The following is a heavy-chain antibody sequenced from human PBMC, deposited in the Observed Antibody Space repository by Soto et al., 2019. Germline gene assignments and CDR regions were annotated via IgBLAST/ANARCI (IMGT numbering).Heavy chain of an antibody. J-gene: IGHJ3*02. V-gene: IGHV4-59*01. CDR1: GGSISSYY. Sequence: SETLSLTCTVSGGSISSYYWSWIRQPPGKGLEWIGYIYYSGSTNYNPSLKSRVTISVDTSKNQFSLKLSSVTAADTAVYYCARARYFDWLYRDAFDIWGQGTMVTVS. CDR3: ARARYFDWLYRDAFDI. CDR2: IYYSGST. D-gene: IGHD3-9*01.